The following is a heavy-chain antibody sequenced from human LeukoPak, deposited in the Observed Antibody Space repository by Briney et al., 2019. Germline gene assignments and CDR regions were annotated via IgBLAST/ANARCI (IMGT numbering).Heavy chain of an antibody. V-gene: IGHV3-15*01. CDR1: GFTFSNAW. CDR2: IRSKTDGGTI. Sequence: GGSLRLSCAASGFTFSNAWMAWVRQPPGKGLEWVGRIRSKTDGGTINYAAPVKDRFTISRDDSKNTLYLQMNSLEIEDTAVYFCTTDRTMKCYWGQGTLVTVSS. J-gene: IGHJ4*02. CDR3: TTDRTMKCY. D-gene: IGHD3-22*01.